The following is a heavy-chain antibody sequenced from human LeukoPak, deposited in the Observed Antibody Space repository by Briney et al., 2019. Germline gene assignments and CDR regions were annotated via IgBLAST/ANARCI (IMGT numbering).Heavy chain of an antibody. J-gene: IGHJ4*02. CDR1: GYTFTGYY. Sequence: ASVKVSCKASGYTFTGYYMHWVRQAPGQGLEWMGWINPNSGGTNYAQKFQGRVTMTRDTSISTAYMELSRLRSDDTAVYYCATLGNFDWLLSATYYFDYWGQGTLVTVSS. CDR2: INPNSGGT. D-gene: IGHD3-9*01. CDR3: ATLGNFDWLLSATYYFDY. V-gene: IGHV1-2*02.